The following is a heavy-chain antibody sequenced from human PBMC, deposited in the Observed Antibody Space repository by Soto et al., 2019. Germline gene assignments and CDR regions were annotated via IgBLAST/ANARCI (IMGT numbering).Heavy chain of an antibody. D-gene: IGHD2-2*01. Sequence: GGSLRLSCAASGFTFSSYSMNWVRQAPGKGLEWVSSISSSSSYIYYADSVKGRFTISRDNAKNSLYLQMNSLRAEDTAVYYCASQAPAASVRCMDVWGQGATVTVSS. V-gene: IGHV3-21*01. CDR1: GFTFSSYS. J-gene: IGHJ6*02. CDR2: ISSSSSYI. CDR3: ASQAPAASVRCMDV.